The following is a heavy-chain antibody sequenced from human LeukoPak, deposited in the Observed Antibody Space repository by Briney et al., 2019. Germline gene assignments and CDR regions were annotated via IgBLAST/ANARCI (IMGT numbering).Heavy chain of an antibody. CDR3: TTYGSGRKFDY. J-gene: IGHJ4*02. CDR2: IKSEKDGGIT. V-gene: IGHV3-15*01. Sequence: GGSLRLSCVASGFTFSNAWMSWVRQAPGKGLEWVGRIKSEKDGGITDYAAPVKGRFTISRDDSKNTVYLQMNSLKSEDTAVYYCTTYGSGRKFDYWGQGILVTVSS. CDR1: GFTFSNAW. D-gene: IGHD3-10*01.